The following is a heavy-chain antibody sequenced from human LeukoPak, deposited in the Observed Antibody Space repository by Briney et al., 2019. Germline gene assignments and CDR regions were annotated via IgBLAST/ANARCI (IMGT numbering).Heavy chain of an antibody. Sequence: ASVKVSCKASGYTFTGYYMHWVRQAPGQGLEWMGWINPNSGGTNYAQKFRGRVTMTRDTSISTAYMELSRLRSDDTAVYYCAREGQDFWSGYHDYWGQGTLVTVSS. J-gene: IGHJ4*02. D-gene: IGHD3-3*01. CDR3: AREGQDFWSGYHDY. V-gene: IGHV1-2*02. CDR1: GYTFTGYY. CDR2: INPNSGGT.